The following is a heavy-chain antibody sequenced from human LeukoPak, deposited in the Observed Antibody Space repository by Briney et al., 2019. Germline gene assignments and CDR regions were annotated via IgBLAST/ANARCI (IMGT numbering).Heavy chain of an antibody. CDR3: ATGDVDTAMVMDY. D-gene: IGHD5-18*01. V-gene: IGHV3-23*01. J-gene: IGHJ4*02. CDR2: ISGSGGST. CDR1: GFTFSSYA. Sequence: GGSLRLSCAASGFTFSSYAMSWVRQAPGKGLEWVSAISGSGGSTYYADTAKGRFTISRDNSKNTLYLQMNSLRAEDTAVYYCATGDVDTAMVMDYWGQGTLVTVSS.